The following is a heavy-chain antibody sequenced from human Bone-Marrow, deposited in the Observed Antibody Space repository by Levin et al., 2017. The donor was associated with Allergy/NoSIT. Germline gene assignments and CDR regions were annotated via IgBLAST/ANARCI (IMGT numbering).Heavy chain of an antibody. V-gene: IGHV1-69*10. CDR1: GGTFSRSS. CDR2: IIPSVAIT. CDR3: ARGARVTGTTNWFDS. J-gene: IGHJ5*01. Sequence: ASVKVSCKASGGTFSRSSISWVRQAPGQGLEWMGGIIPSVAITNYAQTLQGRVTITADMSTNTVYMELSSLKSEDTAVYYCARGARVTGTTNWFDSWGQGTLVTVSS. D-gene: IGHD1-20*01.